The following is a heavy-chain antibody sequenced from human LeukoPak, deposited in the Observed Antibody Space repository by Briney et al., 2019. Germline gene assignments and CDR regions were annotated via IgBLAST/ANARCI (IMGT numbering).Heavy chain of an antibody. Sequence: GGSLRLSCAASGFTFSTYSMNWVRQAPGKGLEWVSYISSLGSTIYYADSVKGRFTISRDNAKNSLYLQMNSLTAEDTAMYYCAKDGDGYHNWGQGALVTVSS. CDR1: GFTFSTYS. V-gene: IGHV3-48*01. CDR3: AKDGDGYHN. D-gene: IGHD3-9*01. CDR2: ISSLGSTI. J-gene: IGHJ4*02.